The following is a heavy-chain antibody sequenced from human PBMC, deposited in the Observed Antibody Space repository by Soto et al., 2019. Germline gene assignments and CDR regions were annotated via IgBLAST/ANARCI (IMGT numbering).Heavy chain of an antibody. Sequence: GGSLRLSCAASGFTFSSYGMHWVRQAPGKGLEWVAVIWYDGSNKYYADSVKGRFTISRDNSKNTLYLQMNSLRAEDTAVYYCARGDSSSGGDYFDYWGQGTLVTVSS. J-gene: IGHJ4*02. CDR1: GFTFSSYG. CDR3: ARGDSSSGGDYFDY. D-gene: IGHD6-13*01. CDR2: IWYDGSNK. V-gene: IGHV3-33*01.